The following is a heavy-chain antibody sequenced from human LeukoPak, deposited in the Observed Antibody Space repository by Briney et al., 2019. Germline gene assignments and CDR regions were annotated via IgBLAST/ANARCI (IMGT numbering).Heavy chain of an antibody. CDR3: ARVPHPARTYYYYYYMDV. D-gene: IGHD1-14*01. CDR2: INHSGST. CDR1: GGSISSYY. V-gene: IGHV4-34*01. Sequence: PSETLSLTCTVSGGSISSYYWSWIRQPPGKRLEWIGEINHSGSTNHNPSLKSRVTISVDTSKNQFSLKLSSVTAADTAVYYCARVPHPARTYYYYYYMDVWGKGTTVTVSS. J-gene: IGHJ6*03.